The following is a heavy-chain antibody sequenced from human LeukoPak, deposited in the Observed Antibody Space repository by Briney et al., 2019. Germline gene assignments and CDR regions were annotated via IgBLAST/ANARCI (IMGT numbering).Heavy chain of an antibody. J-gene: IGHJ4*02. CDR3: ARDLDTLVRGVIPY. Sequence: GGSLRLSCAASGFTFSSYAMRWVRQAPGKGLEWVSAIGGSGGSTYHADSVRGRFTTSRDNSKNTLYLQMNSLRAEDTAAYYCARDLDTLVRGVIPYWGQGTLVTVSS. D-gene: IGHD3-10*01. V-gene: IGHV3-23*01. CDR1: GFTFSSYA. CDR2: IGGSGGST.